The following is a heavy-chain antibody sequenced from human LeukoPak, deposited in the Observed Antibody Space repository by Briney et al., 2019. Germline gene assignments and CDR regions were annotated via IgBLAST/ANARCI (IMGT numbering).Heavy chain of an antibody. V-gene: IGHV3-53*01. CDR3: ARDPPPGPPTVATSDY. CDR2: ISSGGNT. CDR1: GFTVSSNY. Sequence: GGSLRLSCAVSGFTVSSNYMSWVRQAPGKGLEWVSAISSGGNTYFADSVKGRFTISRDNSKNTLYLQMNSLRAEDTAVYYCARDPPPGPPTVATSDYWGQGTLVTVSS. J-gene: IGHJ4*02. D-gene: IGHD6-19*01.